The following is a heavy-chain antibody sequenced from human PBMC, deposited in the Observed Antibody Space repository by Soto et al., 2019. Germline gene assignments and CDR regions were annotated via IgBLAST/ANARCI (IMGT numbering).Heavy chain of an antibody. D-gene: IGHD3-16*01. CDR2: ISSGASSI. Sequence: GGSLRLSCVVSGFTFSTYGMAWVRQAPGKGLEWVSYISSGASSIFYADSVKGRFTISRDDAKNSLYLQMNSLRDEDTAVYYCARVGAVEYWGQGTLVTVSS. CDR3: ARVGAVEY. V-gene: IGHV3-48*02. J-gene: IGHJ4*02. CDR1: GFTFSTYG.